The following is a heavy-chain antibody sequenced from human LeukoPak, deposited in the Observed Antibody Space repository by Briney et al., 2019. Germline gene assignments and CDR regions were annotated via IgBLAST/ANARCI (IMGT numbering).Heavy chain of an antibody. J-gene: IGHJ4*02. V-gene: IGHV1-2*02. CDR3: AKILIYYDSSGSPRMGAYFDF. D-gene: IGHD3-22*01. CDR1: GYTFTSYY. CDR2: INPNSGGT. Sequence: ASVKVSCKASGYTFTSYYMHWVRQAPGQGLEWMGWINPNSGGTNYAQKFQGRVTMARDTSITTAYMELSSLRSDDTAVYYCAKILIYYDSSGSPRMGAYFDFWGQGTLVTVSS.